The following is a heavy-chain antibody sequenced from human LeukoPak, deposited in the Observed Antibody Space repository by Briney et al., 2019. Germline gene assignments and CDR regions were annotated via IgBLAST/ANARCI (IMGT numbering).Heavy chain of an antibody. V-gene: IGHV3-11*01. J-gene: IGHJ3*02. D-gene: IGHD3-10*01. CDR2: ISSSGSTI. Sequence: GGSLRLSCAASGFTFSDYYMSWIRQDPGKGLERVSYISSSGSTIYYADSVKGRFTISRDNAKNSLYLQMNSLRAEDTAVYYCARTRYRGLDAFDIWGQGTMVTVSS. CDR1: GFTFSDYY. CDR3: ARTRYRGLDAFDI.